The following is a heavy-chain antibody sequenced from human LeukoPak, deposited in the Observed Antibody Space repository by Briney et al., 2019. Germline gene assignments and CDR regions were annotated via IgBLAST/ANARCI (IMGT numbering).Heavy chain of an antibody. D-gene: IGHD3-10*01. J-gene: IGHJ4*02. Sequence: SETLSLPCSLSSASLIIGISYSGWIRQPPGKGLEWVGSIYYSGNTYYSPSVKSRVTISLDTSRNQFSLKLNSVTAEDTAVYYCASQMGVRYYLELWGRGTLVTVSS. CDR3: ASQMGVRYYLEL. CDR1: SASLIIGISY. V-gene: IGHV4-39*01. CDR2: IYYSGNT.